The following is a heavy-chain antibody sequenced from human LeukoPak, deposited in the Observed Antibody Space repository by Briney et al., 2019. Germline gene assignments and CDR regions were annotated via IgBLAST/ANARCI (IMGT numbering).Heavy chain of an antibody. D-gene: IGHD1-1*01. CDR3: ARDLVGTNPDSFDV. Sequence: GGSLRLSCEASGFTFSTYSMQWVRQAPGKGLEWVSYISSSRGTIWYADSVKGRFTISRDNAKSSLYLQMNSLRAEDTAVYYCARDLVGTNPDSFDVWSQGTMVTVPS. CDR2: ISSSRGTI. J-gene: IGHJ3*01. V-gene: IGHV3-48*04. CDR1: GFTFSTYS.